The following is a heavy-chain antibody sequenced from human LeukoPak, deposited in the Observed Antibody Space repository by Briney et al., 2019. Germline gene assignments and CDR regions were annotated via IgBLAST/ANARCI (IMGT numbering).Heavy chain of an antibody. CDR2: ISSSSSYI. J-gene: IGHJ3*02. V-gene: IGHV3-21*01. D-gene: IGHD3-10*01. CDR3: AREGPNYYGSGSYFRGDAFDI. Sequence: PGGSLRLSCAASGFTFSSYSMNWVRQAPGKGLEWVSSISSSSSYIYYADSVKGRFTISRDNAKNSLYLQMSSLRAEDTAVYYCAREGPNYYGSGSYFRGDAFDIWGQGTMVTVSS. CDR1: GFTFSSYS.